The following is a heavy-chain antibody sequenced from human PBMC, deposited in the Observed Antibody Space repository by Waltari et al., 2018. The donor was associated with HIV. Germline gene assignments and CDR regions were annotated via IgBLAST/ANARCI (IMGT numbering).Heavy chain of an antibody. CDR3: ARDPPYDSSGWGDY. Sequence: EVQLVESGGGLVQPGGSLRLSCAASGFTVSSNYMSWVRQAPGKGVEGVSVIYSGGSKYYADSVKGRFTISRDNSKNTLYLQMNSLRAEDTAVYYCARDPPYDSSGWGDYWGQGTLVTVSS. V-gene: IGHV3-66*01. CDR2: IYSGGSK. J-gene: IGHJ4*02. D-gene: IGHD3-22*01. CDR1: GFTVSSNY.